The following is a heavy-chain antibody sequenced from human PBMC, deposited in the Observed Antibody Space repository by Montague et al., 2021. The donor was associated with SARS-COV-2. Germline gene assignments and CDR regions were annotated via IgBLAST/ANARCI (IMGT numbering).Heavy chain of an antibody. CDR3: ARLRDGVVPSPILGVGPYYCYYYMDV. Sequence: SETLSLTCAVHGTSFSGYYWNWIRQPPGKGLEWIREINHGGSTKYSPSLKSRLTISADTSKNQFSLKLTSVAAADTAVYYCARLRDGVVPSPILGVGPYYCYYYMDVWGRGTTVTVS. J-gene: IGHJ6*03. CDR2: INHGGST. V-gene: IGHV4-34*01. CDR1: GTSFSGYY. D-gene: IGHD3-10*01.